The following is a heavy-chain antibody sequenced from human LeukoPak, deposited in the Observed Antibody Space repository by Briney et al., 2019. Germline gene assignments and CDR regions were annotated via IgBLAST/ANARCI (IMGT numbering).Heavy chain of an antibody. D-gene: IGHD6-13*01. CDR3: ARDWSAAGIFGYWFDP. CDR2: IIPIFGTA. V-gene: IGHV1-69*06. Sequence: ASVKVSCKASGYTFTSYGISWVRQAPGQGLEWMGGIIPIFGTANYAQKFQGRVTITADKSTSTAYMELSSLRSEDTAVYYCARDWSAAGIFGYWFDPWGQGTLVTVSS. J-gene: IGHJ5*02. CDR1: GYTFTSYG.